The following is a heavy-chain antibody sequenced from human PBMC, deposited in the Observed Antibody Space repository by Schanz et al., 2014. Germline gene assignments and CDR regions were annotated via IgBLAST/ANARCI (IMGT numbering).Heavy chain of an antibody. CDR2: IYSLGSV. J-gene: IGHJ6*02. D-gene: IGHD3-22*01. V-gene: IGHV4-34*11. Sequence: QVQLQQWGAGLLKPSATLSLTCAVYGGSFSGYYWSWIRQPPGKGLEWMGYIYSLGSVDYNPSLNSRATISLAPSKKQFPLILPSVTAADTAVYYCTVGHYDTNVPAYYYFGLGVWGQGTTVTVSS. CDR1: GGSFSGYY. CDR3: TVGHYDTNVPAYYYFGLGV.